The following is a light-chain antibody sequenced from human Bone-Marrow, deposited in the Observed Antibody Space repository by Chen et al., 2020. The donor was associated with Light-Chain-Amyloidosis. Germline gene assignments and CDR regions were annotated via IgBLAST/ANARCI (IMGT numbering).Light chain of an antibody. CDR2: AVS. CDR1: SGDVGTYNY. V-gene: IGLV2-14*01. J-gene: IGLJ1*01. CDR3: SSCTGSSSYV. Sequence: QSALTQPASVSGSPGQSITISCTGTSGDVGTYNYVSWYQQHPGKATKVMIYAVSNRPSGVSTRYSGSKSGNTDSLTISGLQAEEEADYYCSSCTGSSSYVFGPGTKVTVL.